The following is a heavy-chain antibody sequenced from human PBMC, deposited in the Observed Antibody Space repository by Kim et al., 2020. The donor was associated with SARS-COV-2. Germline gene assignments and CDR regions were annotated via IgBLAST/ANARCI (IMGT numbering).Heavy chain of an antibody. Sequence: SETLSLTCTVSGDSIRSYYWIWIRQPPGKGLECIGYIYYSERTTYSPSLEGRVTISIDTSKNQLSLKLSSVTAADTAVYFCARDRSGSYYKTIDAFDIWGQGTMVTVSS. CDR1: GDSIRSYY. D-gene: IGHD1-26*01. V-gene: IGHV4-59*01. CDR3: ARDRSGSYYKTIDAFDI. J-gene: IGHJ3*02. CDR2: IYYSERT.